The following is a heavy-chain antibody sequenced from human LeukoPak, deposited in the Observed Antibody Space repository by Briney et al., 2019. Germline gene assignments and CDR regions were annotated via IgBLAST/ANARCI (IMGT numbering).Heavy chain of an antibody. J-gene: IGHJ5*02. D-gene: IGHD5-12*01. Sequence: PGGSLRLSCVVSGISFNGYSMNWVRQAPGKGLAWVAVISHDGSNKYYADSVKGRFTISRDNSKNTLYLQMNSLRAEDTAVYYCAKDAKLRGYDLDWFDPWGQGTLVTVSS. CDR2: ISHDGSNK. CDR3: AKDAKLRGYDLDWFDP. CDR1: GISFNGYS. V-gene: IGHV3-30*04.